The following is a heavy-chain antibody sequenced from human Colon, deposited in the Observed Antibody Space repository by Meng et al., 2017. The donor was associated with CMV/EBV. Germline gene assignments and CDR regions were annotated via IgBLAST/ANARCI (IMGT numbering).Heavy chain of an antibody. V-gene: IGHV3-30-3*01. D-gene: IGHD2-15*01. Sequence: GESLKISCAASGFVYSSYAMYWVRQAPGKGLEWVAVILHDASSQCYADSVKGRFTISRDNSKNTLYLQMDNLRHEDTAIYYCARDRVATPKAGFGMDVWGQGTTVTVSS. CDR2: ILHDASSQ. J-gene: IGHJ6*02. CDR3: ARDRVATPKAGFGMDV. CDR1: GFVYSSYA.